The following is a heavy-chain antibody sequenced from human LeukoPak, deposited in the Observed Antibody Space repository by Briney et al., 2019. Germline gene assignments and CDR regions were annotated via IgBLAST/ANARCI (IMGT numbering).Heavy chain of an antibody. D-gene: IGHD1-1*01. CDR3: THPYDNSPGAFDI. J-gene: IGHJ3*02. V-gene: IGHV1-46*01. CDR2: INPSGGST. CDR1: GYTFTSYY. Sequence: ASVKVSCKASGYTFTSYYMHWVRQAPGQGLEWMGIINPSGGSTSYAQKFQGRVTMTRDMSTSTVYMELSSLRSEDTAVYYCTHPYDNSPGAFDIWGQGTMVTVSS.